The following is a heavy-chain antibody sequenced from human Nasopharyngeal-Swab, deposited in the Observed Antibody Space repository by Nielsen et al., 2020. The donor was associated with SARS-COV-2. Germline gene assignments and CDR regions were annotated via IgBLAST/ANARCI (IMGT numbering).Heavy chain of an antibody. CDR1: GYTFTSYD. CDR2: MNPNSGNT. Sequence: ASVKVSCKASGYTFTSYDINWVRQATGQGLEWMGWMNPNSGNTGYAQKFQGRVAMTRNTSISTAYMELSSLRSEDTAVYYCARGGVRGYQLLYGYWGQGTLVTVSS. D-gene: IGHD2-2*02. V-gene: IGHV1-8*01. CDR3: ARGGVRGYQLLYGY. J-gene: IGHJ4*02.